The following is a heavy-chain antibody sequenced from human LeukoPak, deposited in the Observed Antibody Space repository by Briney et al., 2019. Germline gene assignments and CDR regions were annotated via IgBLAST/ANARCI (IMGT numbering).Heavy chain of an antibody. CDR1: GCTFSSYG. CDR2: ISYDGSNK. Sequence: GGSLRLSCAASGCTFSSYGMHWVRQAPGKGLEWVAVISYDGSNKYYADSVKGRFTISRDNSKNTLYLQMNSLRAEDTAVYYCAKDGRYGSGIDYGMDVWGQGTTVTVSS. J-gene: IGHJ6*02. V-gene: IGHV3-30*18. D-gene: IGHD3-10*01. CDR3: AKDGRYGSGIDYGMDV.